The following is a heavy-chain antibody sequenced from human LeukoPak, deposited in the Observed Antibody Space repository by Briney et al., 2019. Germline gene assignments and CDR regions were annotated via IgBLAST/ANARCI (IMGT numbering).Heavy chain of an antibody. Sequence: SETLSLTCAVYGGSFSGYYWSWIRQPPGKGLEWIGSIYYSGSTYYNPSLKSRVTISVDTSKNQFSLKLGSVTAADTAVYYCARQHSSSGWYVIDYWGQGTLVTVSS. CDR1: GGSFSGYY. D-gene: IGHD6-19*01. J-gene: IGHJ4*02. CDR2: IYYSGST. V-gene: IGHV4-34*01. CDR3: ARQHSSSGWYVIDY.